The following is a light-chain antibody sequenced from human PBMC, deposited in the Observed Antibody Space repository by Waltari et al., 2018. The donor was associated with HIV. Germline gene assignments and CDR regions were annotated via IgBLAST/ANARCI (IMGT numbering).Light chain of an antibody. Sequence: QSVLIQSASTSGTPGQRVTISCSGSNSHIGRYTVYCYHHFPGTAPTLLIYGNTQRPSGVPDRFSGSKSGTSASLAISGLRSEDEGDYYCAVWDDSLSGQVFGGGTKVTVL. CDR3: AVWDDSLSGQV. J-gene: IGLJ3*02. CDR2: GNT. CDR1: NSHIGRYT. V-gene: IGLV1-47*01.